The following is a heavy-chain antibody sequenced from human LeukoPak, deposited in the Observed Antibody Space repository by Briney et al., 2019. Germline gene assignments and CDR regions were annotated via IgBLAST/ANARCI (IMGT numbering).Heavy chain of an antibody. Sequence: ASVKASCKASGGTFSSYAISWVRQAPGQGLEWMGRIIPIFGTANYAQKFQGRVTITTDESTSTAYMELSSLRSEDTAVYYCARDLTSLSRVVYYFDYWGQGTLVTVSS. J-gene: IGHJ4*02. V-gene: IGHV1-69*05. CDR3: ARDLTSLSRVVYYFDY. CDR2: IIPIFGTA. D-gene: IGHD2-15*01. CDR1: GGTFSSYA.